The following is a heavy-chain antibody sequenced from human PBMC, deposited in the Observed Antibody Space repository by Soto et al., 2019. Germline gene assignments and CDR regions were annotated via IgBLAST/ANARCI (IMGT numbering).Heavy chain of an antibody. CDR1: GFTFSSYA. V-gene: IGHV3-30-3*01. CDR2: ISYDGSNK. J-gene: IGHJ6*02. D-gene: IGHD6-19*01. CDR3: ARDWQWLPRNYYGMHX. Sequence: PGGSLRLSCAASGFTFSSYAMHWVRQAPGKGLEWVAVISYDGSNKYYADSVKGRFTISRDNSKNTLYLQMNSLRAEDTAVYYCARDWQWLPRNYYGMHXWGQGTSFTVS.